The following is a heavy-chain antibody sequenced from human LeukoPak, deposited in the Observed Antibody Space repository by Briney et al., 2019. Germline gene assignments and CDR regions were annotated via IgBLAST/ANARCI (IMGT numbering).Heavy chain of an antibody. CDR1: GGSFSGYY. CDR2: INHSGST. D-gene: IGHD3-16*02. CDR3: ARRRGGSSYCDY. V-gene: IGHV4-34*01. Sequence: SETLSLTCAVYGGSFSGYYWSWIRQPPGKGLEWIGEINHSGSTNYNPSLKSRVTISVDTSKNQFSLKLSSVTAADTAVYYCARRRGGSSYCDYWGQGTLVTVSS. J-gene: IGHJ4*02.